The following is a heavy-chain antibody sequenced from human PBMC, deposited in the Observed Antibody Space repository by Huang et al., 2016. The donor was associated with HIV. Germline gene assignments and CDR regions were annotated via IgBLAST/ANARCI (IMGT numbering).Heavy chain of an antibody. CDR2: IKQDESKK. CDR1: TFRFGACW. J-gene: IGHJ6*02. D-gene: IGHD1-7*01. Sequence: VESGGRLVKPGGSIRLSCVGSTFRFGACWVSGVRQSPGKGLEWVANIKQDESKKCYVDSVKGRFNISRDNAKKVLFLEMNNVRVEDTATYYCATKTAAMDIWGQGTTVTVS. V-gene: IGHV3-7*01. CDR3: ATKTAAMDI.